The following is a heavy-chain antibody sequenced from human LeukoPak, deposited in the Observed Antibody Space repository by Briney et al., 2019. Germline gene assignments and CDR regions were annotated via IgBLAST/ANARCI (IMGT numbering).Heavy chain of an antibody. CDR3: ARASTSAGGRVFDY. D-gene: IGHD3/OR15-3a*01. Sequence: GGSLRLSCAASGFTFSSYSLNWVRQAPGKGLEWVSSISGSGSTIYYADSVKGRFTISRDNAKNSLYLQMNSLRAEDTAVYYCARASTSAGGRVFDYWGQGTLVTVSS. CDR1: GFTFSSYS. J-gene: IGHJ4*02. V-gene: IGHV3-48*04. CDR2: ISGSGSTI.